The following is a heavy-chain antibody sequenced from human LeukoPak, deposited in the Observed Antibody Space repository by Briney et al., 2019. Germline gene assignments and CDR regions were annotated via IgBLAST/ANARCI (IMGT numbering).Heavy chain of an antibody. CDR2: FYSGGSA. V-gene: IGHV4-4*07. Sequence: PSETLSLTCTVSGCSIRSYYWSWIRQPAGKGLEWIGRFYSGGSADYNPSLKSRVTMSVDTSKNQFSLKLSSVTAADTAVYYCARVYSGYDLPGSLANYYFDYWGQGTLVTVSS. CDR3: ARVYSGYDLPGSLANYYFDY. D-gene: IGHD5-12*01. CDR1: GCSIRSYY. J-gene: IGHJ4*02.